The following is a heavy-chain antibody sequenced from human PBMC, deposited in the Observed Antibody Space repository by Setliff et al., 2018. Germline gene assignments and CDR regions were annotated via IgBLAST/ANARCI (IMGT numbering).Heavy chain of an antibody. D-gene: IGHD2-15*01. CDR2: TIPVFGTT. J-gene: IGHJ5*02. Sequence: GASVKVSCKASGGTFSSYGISWVRQAPGQGLEWMGGTIPVFGTTDYAQKFQGRVTIMTDESTSTAYMELNSLTSEDTAVYYCARSPAVLGIVYLDPWGQGTLVTVSS. CDR1: GGTFSSYG. CDR3: ARSPAVLGIVYLDP. V-gene: IGHV1-69*05.